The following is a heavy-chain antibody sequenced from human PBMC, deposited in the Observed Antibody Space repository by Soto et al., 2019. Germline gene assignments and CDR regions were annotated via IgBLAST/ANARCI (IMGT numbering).Heavy chain of an antibody. CDR1: GGTFSSYT. CDR2: IIPILGIA. CDR3: ARSMNCSSTSCYARYYYYYMDV. V-gene: IGHV1-69*02. Sequence: QVQLVQSGAEVKKPGSSVKVSCKASGGTFSSYTISWVRQAPGQGLEWMGRIIPILGIANYAQKFQGRVTITADKSTSTAYMELSSLRSEDTAVYYCARSMNCSSTSCYARYYYYYMDVWGKGTTVTVSS. J-gene: IGHJ6*03. D-gene: IGHD2-2*01.